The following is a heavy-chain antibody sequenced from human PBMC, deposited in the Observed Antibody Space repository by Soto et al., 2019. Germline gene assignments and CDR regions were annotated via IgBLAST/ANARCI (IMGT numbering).Heavy chain of an antibody. CDR1: GFTFSSYW. Sequence: GGSLRLSCAASGFTFSSYWMHWVRQAPGKGLVWVSHINSDGSATDYADSGKGRFTISRDNAKNTLYLQLNSLRADDTAVYYCAIHFGDPLGGQGTLVTVSS. J-gene: IGHJ4*02. CDR3: AIHFGDPL. CDR2: INSDGSAT. V-gene: IGHV3-74*01. D-gene: IGHD4-17*01.